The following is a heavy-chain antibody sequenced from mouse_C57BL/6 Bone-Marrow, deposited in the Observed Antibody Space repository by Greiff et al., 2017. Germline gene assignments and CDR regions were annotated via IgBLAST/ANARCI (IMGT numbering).Heavy chain of an antibody. Sequence: QVQLQQSGAELVKPGASVKLSCKASGYTFTEYTIHWVKQRSGQGLEWIGWFYPGSGSIKYNEKFKDKAPLTADKSSSTVYMELSRLTSEDSAVYFCARHEEVGYYGSRDWYFDVWGTGTTVTVSS. CDR1: GYTFTEYT. J-gene: IGHJ1*03. V-gene: IGHV1-62-2*01. CDR2: FYPGSGSI. CDR3: ARHEEVGYYGSRDWYFDV. D-gene: IGHD1-1*01.